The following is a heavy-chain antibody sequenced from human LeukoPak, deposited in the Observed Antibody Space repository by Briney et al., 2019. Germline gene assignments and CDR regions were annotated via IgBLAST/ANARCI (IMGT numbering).Heavy chain of an antibody. CDR1: GGSISSYY. Sequence: SETLSLTCTVSGGSISSYYWSWIRQPPGKGLEWIGYIYYSGSTNYNPSLKSRVTISVDTSKNQFSLKLSSVTAADTAAYYCARDSIVYDFWSGYQNWFDPWGQGTLVTVSS. D-gene: IGHD3-3*01. V-gene: IGHV4-59*01. CDR3: ARDSIVYDFWSGYQNWFDP. CDR2: IYYSGST. J-gene: IGHJ5*02.